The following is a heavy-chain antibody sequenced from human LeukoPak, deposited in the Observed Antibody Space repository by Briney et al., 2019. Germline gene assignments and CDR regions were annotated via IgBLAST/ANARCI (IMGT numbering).Heavy chain of an antibody. D-gene: IGHD3-10*01. Sequence: GGSLRLSCAASGFTFSSYEMNWVRQAPGKGLEWVSSISSSRSSIYYADSMKGRFTISRDNAKNSLYLQMNSLRAEDTAVYYCAKSFWWFGEFSPFDYWGQGTLVTVSS. CDR2: ISSSRSSI. CDR3: AKSFWWFGEFSPFDY. V-gene: IGHV3-21*01. J-gene: IGHJ4*02. CDR1: GFTFSSYE.